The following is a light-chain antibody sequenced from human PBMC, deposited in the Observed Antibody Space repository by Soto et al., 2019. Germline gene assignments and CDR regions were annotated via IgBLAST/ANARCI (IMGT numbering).Light chain of an antibody. J-gene: IGLJ1*01. CDR1: TSDVGAYNY. Sequence: QSALTQPASVSGSPGQSIAISCTGTTSDVGAYNYVSWYQQHPGKAPKLMIYQVSNRPSGVSNRFSGSKSGNTASLTISGLQAEDEADYYCRSYTSSTTYVFGTGTKPTVL. V-gene: IGLV2-14*01. CDR3: RSYTSSTTYV. CDR2: QVS.